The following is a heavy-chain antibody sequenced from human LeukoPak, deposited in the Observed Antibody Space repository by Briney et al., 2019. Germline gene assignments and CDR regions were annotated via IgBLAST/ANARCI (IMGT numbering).Heavy chain of an antibody. J-gene: IGHJ6*02. Sequence: GGSLRLSCAASGFTFSSYGMHWVRQAPGKGLEWVSSISSSSSYIYYADSVKGRFTISRDNAKNSLYLQMNSLRAEDTAVYYCARSVVRGVMDYYYGMDVWGQGTTVTVSS. CDR2: ISSSSSYI. D-gene: IGHD3-10*01. V-gene: IGHV3-21*01. CDR3: ARSVVRGVMDYYYGMDV. CDR1: GFTFSSYG.